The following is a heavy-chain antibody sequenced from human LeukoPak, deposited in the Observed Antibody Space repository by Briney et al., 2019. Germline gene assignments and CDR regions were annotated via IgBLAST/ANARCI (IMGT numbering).Heavy chain of an antibody. J-gene: IGHJ4*02. D-gene: IGHD6-13*01. CDR1: GGSISGYY. CDR3: AREGSSSWYIDY. Sequence: PSETLSLTCTVSGGSISGYYWSWIRQPAGKGLEWIGRIFSSGSTNYNPSPKSRVTISVDKSKNQFSLKLSSVTAADTAVYYCAREGSSSWYIDYWGQGTLVTVSS. V-gene: IGHV4-4*07. CDR2: IFSSGST.